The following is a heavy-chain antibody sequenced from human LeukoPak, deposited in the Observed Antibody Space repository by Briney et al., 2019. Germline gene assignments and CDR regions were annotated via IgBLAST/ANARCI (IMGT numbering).Heavy chain of an antibody. CDR1: GGSISSYY. J-gene: IGHJ4*02. V-gene: IGHV4-59*08. Sequence: SETLSLTCTVSGGSISSYYWSWIRRPPGRGLEWIGYIYYSGSTNYNPSLKSRVTISVDTSKNQFSLKLSSVTAADTAVYYCARLYCSGGSCYGRYYFDYWGQGTLVTVSS. CDR2: IYYSGST. CDR3: ARLYCSGGSCYGRYYFDY. D-gene: IGHD2-15*01.